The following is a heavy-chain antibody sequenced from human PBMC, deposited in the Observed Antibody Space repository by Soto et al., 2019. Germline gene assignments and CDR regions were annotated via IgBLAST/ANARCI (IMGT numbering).Heavy chain of an antibody. J-gene: IGHJ3*02. CDR3: ARGVGHYYDSSGYSRGAFDI. CDR1: GYTFTSYY. CDR2: INPSGGST. D-gene: IGHD3-22*01. V-gene: IGHV1-46*01. Sequence: ASVKVSCKASGYTFTSYYMHWVRQAPGQGLEWMGIINPSGGSTSYAQKFQGRVTMTRDTSTSTVYMELSSLRSEDTAVYYCARGVGHYYDSSGYSRGAFDIWGQGAMVTVSS.